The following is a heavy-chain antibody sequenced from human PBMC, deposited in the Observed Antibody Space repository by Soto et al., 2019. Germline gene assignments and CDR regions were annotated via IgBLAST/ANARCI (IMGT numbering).Heavy chain of an antibody. D-gene: IGHD3-22*01. V-gene: IGHV4-39*01. CDR3: ARAYYYDSKTPRPMDY. Sequence: QLQLQESGPGLVKPSETLSLTCTVSGGSISSSSYYWGWIRQPPGKGLEWIGSIYYSGSTYYNPSLKSRVTISVDTSKNQFSLKLSSVTAADTAVYYCARAYYYDSKTPRPMDYWGQGTLVTVSS. CDR1: GGSISSSSYY. J-gene: IGHJ4*02. CDR2: IYYSGST.